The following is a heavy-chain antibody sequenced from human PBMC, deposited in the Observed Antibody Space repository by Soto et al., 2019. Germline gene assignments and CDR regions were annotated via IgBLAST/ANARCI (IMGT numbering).Heavy chain of an antibody. CDR2: IYHSGST. D-gene: IGHD5-12*01. J-gene: IGHJ4*02. CDR3: ARLPYSYSGYDETYFDY. Sequence: ASETLSLPCPVSGYSITSGYYWGWIRQPPGKGLEWIGSIYHSGSTYYNPSLKSRVTISVDTPQKLFSLKLSSVTAADTAVYYCARLPYSYSGYDETYFDYWGQGTLVTVS. V-gene: IGHV4-38-2*01. CDR1: GYSITSGYY.